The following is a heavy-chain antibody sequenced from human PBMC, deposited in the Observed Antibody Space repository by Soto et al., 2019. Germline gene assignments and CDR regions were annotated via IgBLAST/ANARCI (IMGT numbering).Heavy chain of an antibody. J-gene: IGHJ4*02. Sequence: GGSLRLSCAASGFTVSSNYMSWVRQAPGKGLEWVSVIYSGGSTYYADSVKGRFTISRDNSKNTLYLQMNSLRAEDTAVYYCASSRRSDCLFDYWGQGTLVTVSS. CDR2: IYSGGST. CDR3: ASSRRSDCLFDY. V-gene: IGHV3-53*01. D-gene: IGHD2-21*02. CDR1: GFTVSSNY.